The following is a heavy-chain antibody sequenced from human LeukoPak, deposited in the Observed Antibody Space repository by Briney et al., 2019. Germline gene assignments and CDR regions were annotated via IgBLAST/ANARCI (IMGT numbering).Heavy chain of an antibody. CDR1: GYTFTGYY. Sequence: ASAKVSCKASGYTFTGYYMYWVRHAPGERREWMGWINPNSGGTNYAQKFQGRVTMTRDTSISTSYMELSRVRSDDTAVYYCAIGRGGGIMITFGGVIAPSYYYYGMVVWGQGTTVTVSS. V-gene: IGHV1-2*02. D-gene: IGHD3-16*02. CDR3: AIGRGGGIMITFGGVIAPSYYYYGMVV. CDR2: INPNSGGT. J-gene: IGHJ6*02.